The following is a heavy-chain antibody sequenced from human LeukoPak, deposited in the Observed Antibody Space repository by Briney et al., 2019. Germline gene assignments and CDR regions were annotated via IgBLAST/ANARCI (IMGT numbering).Heavy chain of an antibody. CDR2: IYYSGST. V-gene: IGHV4-31*03. Sequence: PSETLSLTCTVSGGSISGGGYYWSWIRQHPGKGLEWIGYIYYSGSTYYNPSLKSRVTISVDTSKNQFSLKLSSVTAADTAVYYCARDTGGCCSGGSCGVDYWGQGTLVTVSS. CDR1: GGSISGGGYY. CDR3: ARDTGGCCSGGSCGVDY. D-gene: IGHD2-15*01. J-gene: IGHJ4*02.